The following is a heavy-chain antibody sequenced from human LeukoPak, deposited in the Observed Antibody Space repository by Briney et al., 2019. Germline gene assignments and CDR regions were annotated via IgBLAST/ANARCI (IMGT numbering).Heavy chain of an antibody. J-gene: IGHJ4*01. CDR2: ISSNGDNT. CDR1: GLTLSTYV. V-gene: IGHV3-64D*06. Sequence: GGSLRLSCSVSGLTLSTYVMHWVRQAPGKGLEYVSAISSNGDNTYYADSVKGRFTISRDNSKNTLYLQMSSLRADDTAVYYCVRGTGYWGHGTLVTVSS. CDR3: VRGTGY.